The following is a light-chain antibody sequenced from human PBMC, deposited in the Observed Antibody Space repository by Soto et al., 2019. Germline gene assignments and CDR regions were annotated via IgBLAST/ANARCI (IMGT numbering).Light chain of an antibody. CDR2: GAS. V-gene: IGKV3-11*01. CDR1: QSVSSN. Sequence: EIVMTQSPATLSVSPGGRATLSCRASQSVSSNLARYRQRPGQPPRLLIYGASTRATGIPARFSGSGSGTDFTLTISSLEPEDFAVYYCQQRSNWPLLTFGGGTKVDIK. CDR3: QQRSNWPLLT. J-gene: IGKJ4*01.